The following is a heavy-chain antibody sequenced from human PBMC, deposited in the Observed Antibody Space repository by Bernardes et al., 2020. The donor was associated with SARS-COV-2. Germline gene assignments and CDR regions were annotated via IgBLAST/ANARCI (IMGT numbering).Heavy chain of an antibody. CDR1: GFSLSTSGVG. Sequence: SGPTLVKPTQTLTLTCTFSGFSLSTSGVGVGWIRQPPGKALEWLALIYWNDDKRYSPSLKSRLTITKDTSKNQVVLTMTNMDPVDTATYYCAHSDCGSTSCLYYYYYMDVWGKGTTVTVSS. CDR2: IYWNDDK. CDR3: AHSDCGSTSCLYYYYYMDV. D-gene: IGHD2-2*01. J-gene: IGHJ6*03. V-gene: IGHV2-5*01.